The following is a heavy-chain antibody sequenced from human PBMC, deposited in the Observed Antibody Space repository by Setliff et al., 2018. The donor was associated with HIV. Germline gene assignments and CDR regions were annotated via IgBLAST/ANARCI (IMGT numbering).Heavy chain of an antibody. V-gene: IGHV3-7*01. D-gene: IGHD1-26*01. CDR1: GFTFSTYW. CDR2: IKQDGSEE. Sequence: PGGSLRLSCAASGFTFSTYWMIWVRQAPGKGLEWVAKIKQDGSEEYYVDSVKGRFTISRDNAKNSVYLQMNSLRVKDTAVYYCARGGATIFDAFDVWGHGTMVTVSS. J-gene: IGHJ3*01. CDR3: ARGGATIFDAFDV.